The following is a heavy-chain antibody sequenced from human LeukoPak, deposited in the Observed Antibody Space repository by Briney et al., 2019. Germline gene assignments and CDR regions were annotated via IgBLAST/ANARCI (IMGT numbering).Heavy chain of an antibody. D-gene: IGHD1-26*01. CDR1: GYSISSGYY. CDR2: IYHSGST. CDR3: ARDIGKFDP. J-gene: IGHJ5*02. V-gene: IGHV4-38-2*02. Sequence: SETLSLTCTVSGYSISSGYYWGWIRQPPGKGLEWIGSIYHSGSTYYNPSLKSRVTISVDTSKNQFSLKLSSVTAADTAVYSCARDIGKFDPWGQGTLVTVSS.